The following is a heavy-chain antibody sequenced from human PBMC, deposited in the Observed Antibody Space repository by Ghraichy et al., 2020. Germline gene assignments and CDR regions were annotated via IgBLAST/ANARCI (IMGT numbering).Heavy chain of an antibody. CDR1: GFSFGDFA. CDR2: IRSKAYGGTT. V-gene: IGHV3-49*03. Sequence: GGSLRLSCTGSGFSFGDFAMSWFRQAPEKGLEWVGFIRSKAYGGTTEYATSVKGRFTISRDDSRSIVYLQMNSLKTEDTAVYYCSRDSAVAFRSYYGMDVWGQGTTVTVSS. J-gene: IGHJ6*02. CDR3: SRDSAVAFRSYYGMDV. D-gene: IGHD4-23*01.